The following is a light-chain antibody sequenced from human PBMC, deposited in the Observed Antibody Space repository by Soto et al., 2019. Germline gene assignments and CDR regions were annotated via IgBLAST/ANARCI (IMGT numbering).Light chain of an antibody. CDR3: QQYGRSPFT. J-gene: IGKJ2*01. CDR2: GAS. V-gene: IGKV3-20*01. Sequence: ELVLTQSPVTLSLSPGERATLSCRASQRITSNFLAWFQQKTGLAPRLLIYGASTRASGVPDRFSGCGSGTDFVLTISRLVPEDFAVYYCQQYGRSPFTFGQGTKLQIK. CDR1: QRITSNF.